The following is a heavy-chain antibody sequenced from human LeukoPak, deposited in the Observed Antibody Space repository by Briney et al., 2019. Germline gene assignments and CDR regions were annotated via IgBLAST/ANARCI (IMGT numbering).Heavy chain of an antibody. CDR3: ARALRFLEWLEAFDY. D-gene: IGHD3-3*01. V-gene: IGHV1-18*01. J-gene: IGHJ4*02. Sequence: ASVKVSCKASGYTFTSHGISWVRQAPGQGLEWMGWISAYNGNTNYAQKLQGRVTMTTDTSTSTAYKELRSLRSDDTAVYYCARALRFLEWLEAFDYWGQGTLVTVSS. CDR2: ISAYNGNT. CDR1: GYTFTSHG.